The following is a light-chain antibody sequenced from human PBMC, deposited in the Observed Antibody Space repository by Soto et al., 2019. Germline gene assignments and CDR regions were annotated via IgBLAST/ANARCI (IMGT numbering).Light chain of an antibody. CDR2: DAS. CDR3: QQYDSSWT. J-gene: IGKJ1*01. V-gene: IGKV3-20*01. Sequence: EIVLTQSPGTLSLSPGERATLSCRASQIVSTNWLAWYQQKPGQDPILLIYDASRRATGIPDRFSGSGSGIDFTLTISRLEPEDFAVYYCQQYDSSWTFVQGTKVEIK. CDR1: QIVSTNW.